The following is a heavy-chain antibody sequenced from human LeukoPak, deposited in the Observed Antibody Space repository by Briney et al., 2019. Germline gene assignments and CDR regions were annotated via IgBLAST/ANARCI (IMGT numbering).Heavy chain of an antibody. Sequence: GGSLRLSCAASGFTFSSYSMNWVRQAPGKGLEWVSSISSSSSYIYYADSVKGRFTISRDNAKNSLYLQMNSLRAEDTAVYYCARGAAANKYYFDYWGQGTLVTVSS. J-gene: IGHJ4*02. CDR3: ARGAAANKYYFDY. CDR1: GFTFSSYS. CDR2: ISSSSSYI. D-gene: IGHD6-13*01. V-gene: IGHV3-21*01.